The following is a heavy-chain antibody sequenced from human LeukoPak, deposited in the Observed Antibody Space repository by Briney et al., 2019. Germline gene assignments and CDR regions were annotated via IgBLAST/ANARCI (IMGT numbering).Heavy chain of an antibody. V-gene: IGHV1-18*04. J-gene: IGHJ3*02. CDR3: SLIKNRAFDI. CDR1: GYTFTGYY. Sequence: ASVKVSCKASGYTFTGYYIHWVRQAPGQGLEWMGWISAYNGNTNYAQKLQGRVTMTTDTSTSTAYMELRSLRSDDTAVYYCSLIKNRAFDIWGQGTMVTVSS. D-gene: IGHD1-14*01. CDR2: ISAYNGNT.